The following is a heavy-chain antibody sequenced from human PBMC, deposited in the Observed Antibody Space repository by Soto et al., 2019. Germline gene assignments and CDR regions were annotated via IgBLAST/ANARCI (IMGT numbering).Heavy chain of an antibody. CDR3: ATRGIYGDYFDY. CDR2: IYSGGST. CDR1: GFIVNTNY. Sequence: GGSLILSCAASGFIVNTNYMTWVRQAPGRGLECVSLIYSGGSTHYADSVKGRLTISRDISKNTLYLQMNSLRAEDTAVYYCATRGIYGDYFDYWGQGTLVTVAS. J-gene: IGHJ4*02. V-gene: IGHV3-53*01. D-gene: IGHD4-17*01.